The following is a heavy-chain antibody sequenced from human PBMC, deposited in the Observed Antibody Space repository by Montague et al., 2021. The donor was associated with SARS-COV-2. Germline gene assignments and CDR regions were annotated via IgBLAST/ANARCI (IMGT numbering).Heavy chain of an antibody. CDR3: ARWDPQTLTLIGLRGKSASDY. Sequence: SETLSLTCAVYGGSFSGYYWTWIRRSPGKGLEWIAEINHSGTTNYNFNPSLRSRVTISVDTSKSLFSLKLSSVTAADTGVYYCARWDPQTLTLIGLRGKSASDYWGQGTLVTVSS. J-gene: IGHJ4*02. V-gene: IGHV4-34*01. CDR1: GGSFSGYY. CDR2: INHSGTT. D-gene: IGHD4-23*01.